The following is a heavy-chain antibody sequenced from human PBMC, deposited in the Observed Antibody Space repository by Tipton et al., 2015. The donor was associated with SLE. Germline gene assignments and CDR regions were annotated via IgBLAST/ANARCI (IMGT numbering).Heavy chain of an antibody. D-gene: IGHD3-22*01. V-gene: IGHV3-30*02. CDR3: AKVGVSGYYSTAGPPDY. J-gene: IGHJ4*02. Sequence: SLRLSCAASGFTFSNFGMHWVRQAPGKGLEWVAIIWYDGTNEFYADSVKGRFTISRDNSKNTLYLQMNSLRAEDSAMYYCAKVGVSGYYSTAGPPDYWGQGTLVTVSS. CDR2: IWYDGTNE. CDR1: GFTFSNFG.